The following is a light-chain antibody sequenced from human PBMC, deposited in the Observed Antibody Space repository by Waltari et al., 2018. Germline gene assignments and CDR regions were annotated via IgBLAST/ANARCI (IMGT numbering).Light chain of an antibody. V-gene: IGKV3-15*01. CDR1: QSVSSN. CDR2: GIS. CDR3: QQYNNWGA. Sequence: IVMTQSPPTLSVSPGERVTLACRASQSVSSNLAWYQQRPGQAPRLLIYGISNRATGVPARFSGSGSGTDFTLTISSLQSEDFAVYYCQQYNNWGAFGKGTKVEMK. J-gene: IGKJ1*01.